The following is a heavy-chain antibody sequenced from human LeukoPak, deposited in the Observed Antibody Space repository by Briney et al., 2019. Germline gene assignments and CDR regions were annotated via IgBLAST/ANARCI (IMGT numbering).Heavy chain of an antibody. J-gene: IGHJ4*02. CDR3: AREASGYYPVRYFDY. Sequence: SETLPLTCIVSGGSISSYYWSWIRQPPGKGLEWIGYMYNSGSTNYNPSLKSRVTISVDTSKNQFSLKLSSVTAADTAVYYCAREASGYYPVRYFDYWGQGTLVTVSS. CDR1: GGSISSYY. CDR2: MYNSGST. D-gene: IGHD3-22*01. V-gene: IGHV4-59*01.